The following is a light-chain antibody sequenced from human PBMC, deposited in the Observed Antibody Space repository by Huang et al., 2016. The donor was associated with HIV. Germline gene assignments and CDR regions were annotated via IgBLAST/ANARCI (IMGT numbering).Light chain of an antibody. J-gene: IGKJ1*01. CDR1: QSVSSN. V-gene: IGKV3-15*01. Sequence: EIVMTQSPGTLSLSPGERATLSCRPSQSVSSNLGWYQHKPGQAPRLLIYVSYTRATGVPARFSGSGSGTEITLTSSILQSDDFVVYYCQQYQDWPRTFGQGTKVEIK. CDR2: VSY. CDR3: QQYQDWPRT.